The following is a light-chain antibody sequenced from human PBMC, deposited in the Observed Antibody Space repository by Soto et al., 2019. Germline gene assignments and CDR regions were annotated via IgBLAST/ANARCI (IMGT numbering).Light chain of an antibody. V-gene: IGLV2-23*01. J-gene: IGLJ2*01. CDR1: SSDIGSYNL. Sequence: QSALTQPASVSGSPGQSITISCTGTSSDIGSYNLVSWFQQHPGEAPKLIIYEGTRRPSGVSNRFSGSKSGNTASLTIFGLQAEDEAHYYCCSYAGSDTMLFGGGTQLTVL. CDR2: EGT. CDR3: CSYAGSDTML.